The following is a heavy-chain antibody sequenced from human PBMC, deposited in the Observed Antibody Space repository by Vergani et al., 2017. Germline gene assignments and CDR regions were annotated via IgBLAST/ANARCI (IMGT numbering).Heavy chain of an antibody. CDR3: ARGRPAAMGPDDYGMDV. CDR2: IWYDGSNK. J-gene: IGHJ6*02. D-gene: IGHD2-2*01. V-gene: IGHV3-33*01. CDR1: GFTFSSYG. Sequence: QVQLVESGGGVVQPGRSLRLSCAASGFTFSSYGMHWVRQAPGKGLEWVAVIWYDGSNKYYADSVKGRFTISRDNSKNTLYLQMNSLRAEDTAVYYCARGRPAAMGPDDYGMDVWGQGTTVTVSS.